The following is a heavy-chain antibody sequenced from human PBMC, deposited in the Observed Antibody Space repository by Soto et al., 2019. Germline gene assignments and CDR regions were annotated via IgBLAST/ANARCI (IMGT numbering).Heavy chain of an antibody. Sequence: GGSLRLSCAASGFTFSDYYMSWIRQAPGKGLEWVSYISSSSSYTNYADSVKGRFTISRDNAKNSLYLQMDSLRAEDTAVYYCARDHYGPGWFDPWGQGTLVTVSS. CDR3: ARDHYGPGWFDP. CDR1: GFTFSDYY. CDR2: ISSSSSYT. V-gene: IGHV3-11*05. J-gene: IGHJ5*02. D-gene: IGHD3-10*01.